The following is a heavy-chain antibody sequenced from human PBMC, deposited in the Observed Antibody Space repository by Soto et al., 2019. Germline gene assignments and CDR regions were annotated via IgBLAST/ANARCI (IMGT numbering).Heavy chain of an antibody. CDR1: GGTFSSSA. CDR3: ASLLRGYSGTGDY. V-gene: IGHV1-69*12. CDR2: IIPIFGTA. J-gene: IGHJ4*02. Sequence: QVQLVQSGAEVKKPGSSVKVSCKASGGTFSSSAISWVRQAPGQGLEWMGGIIPIFGTANYAQKFQGRVTMPADESTSTAYMELSSLRSEDTAVYYCASLLRGYSGTGDYWGQGTLVTVSS. D-gene: IGHD5-12*01.